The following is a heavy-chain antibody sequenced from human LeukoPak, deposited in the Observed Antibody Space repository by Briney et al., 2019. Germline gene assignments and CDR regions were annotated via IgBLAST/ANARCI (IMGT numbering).Heavy chain of an antibody. V-gene: IGHV4-34*01. CDR3: ARGQREGVVDY. Sequence: SETLSLTCAVYGGSFSGYYWSWIRQPPGKGLEWIGETNHSGSTNYNPSLKSRVTISVDTSKNQFSLKLSSVTAADTAVYYCARGQREGVVDYWGQGTLVTVSS. J-gene: IGHJ4*02. D-gene: IGHD3-3*01. CDR1: GGSFSGYY. CDR2: TNHSGST.